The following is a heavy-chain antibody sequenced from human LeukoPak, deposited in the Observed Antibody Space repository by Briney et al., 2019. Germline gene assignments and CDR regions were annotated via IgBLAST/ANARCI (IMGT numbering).Heavy chain of an antibody. J-gene: IGHJ4*02. V-gene: IGHV3-43*01. Sequence: GGSLRLSCAASGFKFDDYTMHWVRQVPGKGLEWISLISWDGDRTFYGGSVQGRFTISRDNHKSSLYLEMNSLTTDDAAFYYCARAYGGNSYYFDFWGQGSLVTVSS. CDR3: ARAYGGNSYYFDF. CDR2: ISWDGDRT. D-gene: IGHD4-23*01. CDR1: GFKFDDYT.